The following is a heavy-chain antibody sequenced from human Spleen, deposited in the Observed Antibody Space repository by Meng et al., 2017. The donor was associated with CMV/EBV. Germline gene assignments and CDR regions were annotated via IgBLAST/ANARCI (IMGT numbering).Heavy chain of an antibody. J-gene: IGHJ4*02. Sequence: ASLKVSCNASGYTFSSYYMHWVRQAPGQGLEWMGIMNPGDGRTSHAQKFQGRVTMTRDRSTSTAHMELSSLRSEDTAVYYCARDLPAGGTFDYWGQGTLVTVSS. CDR3: ARDLPAGGTFDY. V-gene: IGHV1-46*01. CDR2: MNPGDGRT. D-gene: IGHD6-13*01. CDR1: GYTFSSYY.